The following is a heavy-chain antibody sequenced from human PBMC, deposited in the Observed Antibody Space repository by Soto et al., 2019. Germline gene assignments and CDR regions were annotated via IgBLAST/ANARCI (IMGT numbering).Heavy chain of an antibody. J-gene: IGHJ4*02. D-gene: IGHD5-12*01. V-gene: IGHV1-18*01. CDR2: ISAYNGNT. CDR3: AREDSGYDFDY. CDR1: GYTFTSYG. Sequence: ASVKVSCKASGYTFTSYGIGWVRQAPGQGLEWMGWISAYNGNTNYAQKLQGRVPMTTDTSTSTAYMELRSLRSDDTAVYYCAREDSGYDFDYWGQGTLVTVSS.